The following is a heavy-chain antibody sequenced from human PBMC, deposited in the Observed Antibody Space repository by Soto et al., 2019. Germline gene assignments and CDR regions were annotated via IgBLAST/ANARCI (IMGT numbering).Heavy chain of an antibody. J-gene: IGHJ6*02. CDR3: ARAPFGVVRYYYYYYGMDV. CDR2: INHSGST. Sequence: PPETLSLTCAVYGGSFSGYYWSWIRQPPGKGLEWIGEINHSGSTNYNPSLKSRVTISVDTSKNQFSLKLSSVTAADTAVYYCARAPFGVVRYYYYYYGMDVWGQGTTVTVSS. V-gene: IGHV4-34*01. D-gene: IGHD3-3*01. CDR1: GGSFSGYY.